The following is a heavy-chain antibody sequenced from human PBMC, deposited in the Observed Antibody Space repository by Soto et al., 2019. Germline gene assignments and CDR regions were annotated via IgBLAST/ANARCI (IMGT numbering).Heavy chain of an antibody. CDR3: AKVGIAVSYYYYGMDV. CDR1: GFTFSSYG. CDR2: ISYDGSNK. Sequence: VGSLRLSCAASGFTFSSYGMHWVRQAPGKGLEWVAVISYDGSNKYYADSVKGRFTISRDNSKNTLYLQMNSLRAEDTAVYYCAKVGIAVSYYYYGMDVWGQGTTVTAP. J-gene: IGHJ6*02. D-gene: IGHD6-19*01. V-gene: IGHV3-30*18.